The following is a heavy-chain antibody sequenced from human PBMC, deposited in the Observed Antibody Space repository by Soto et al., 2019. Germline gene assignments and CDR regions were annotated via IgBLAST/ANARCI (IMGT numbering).Heavy chain of an antibody. V-gene: IGHV4-39*01. CDR2: IYYSGST. J-gene: IGHJ6*02. CDR1: GGSISSSSYY. D-gene: IGHD3-9*01. Sequence: SETLSLTCTVSGGSISSSSYYWGWIRQPPGKGLEWIGSIYYSGSTYYNPSLKSRVTISVDTSKNQFSLKLSSVTAADTAVYYCARQYYDILTGYYCPNSATYGMDVWGQGTTVTVSS. CDR3: ARQYYDILTGYYCPNSATYGMDV.